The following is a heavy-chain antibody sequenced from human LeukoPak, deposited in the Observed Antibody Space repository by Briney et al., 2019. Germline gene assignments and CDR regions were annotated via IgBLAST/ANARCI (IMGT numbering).Heavy chain of an antibody. Sequence: SETLSLTCAVNGGSFSGYYWSWIRQPPGKGLEWIGEINHSGSTNYNPSLKSRVTISVDTSKNQFSLKLSSVTAADTAVYYCARGTTPRYDFWSGYYPYNWFDPWGQGTLVTVSS. V-gene: IGHV4-34*01. CDR2: INHSGST. D-gene: IGHD3-3*01. J-gene: IGHJ5*02. CDR3: ARGTTPRYDFWSGYYPYNWFDP. CDR1: GGSFSGYY.